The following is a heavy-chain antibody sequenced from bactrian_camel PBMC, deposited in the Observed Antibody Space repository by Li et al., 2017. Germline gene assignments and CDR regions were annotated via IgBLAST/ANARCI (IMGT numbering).Heavy chain of an antibody. J-gene: IGHJ4*01. Sequence: HVQLVESGGGSVQAGGSLRLSCVVSGHSRGSNCVGWYRLPPGRSPAEREGIAAIRRSGGETWYAGSVKGRSTISQDSAKNTVYLQMNSLRPEDTAMYYCAARTRWMIASQAQALDLRTYDSWGQGTQVTV. D-gene: IGHD3*01. CDR1: GHSRGSNC. V-gene: IGHV3-3*01. CDR3: AARTRWMIASQAQALDLRTYDS. CDR2: IRRSGGET.